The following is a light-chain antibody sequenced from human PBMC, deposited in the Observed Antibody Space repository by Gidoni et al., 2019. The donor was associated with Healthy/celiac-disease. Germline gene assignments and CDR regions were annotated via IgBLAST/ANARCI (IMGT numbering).Light chain of an antibody. Sequence: CKSSQRVLYSSNNKIYLAWYQQKPGPPPKLLIYLASTPDSGVHDRFSGSGSGPAFTLTILSLQAVAVAVYYCQQYYRPPLTFGGGTKVEIK. CDR3: QQYYRPPLT. V-gene: IGKV4-1*01. CDR2: LAS. J-gene: IGKJ4*01. CDR1: QRVLYSSNNKIY.